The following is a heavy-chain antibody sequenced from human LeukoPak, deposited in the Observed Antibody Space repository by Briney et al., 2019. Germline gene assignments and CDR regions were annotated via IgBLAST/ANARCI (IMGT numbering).Heavy chain of an antibody. J-gene: IGHJ4*02. Sequence: AGGSLRLSCVVSGFSFSDYWMHWVRKAPGKGLVWVSGIKTDGSDRRYADFVKGRFTISRDNAKNTLSLQMNSLRAEDTAVYYCIRDFLTVTTNDYWGQGTLVTVSS. V-gene: IGHV3-74*01. CDR2: IKTDGSDR. D-gene: IGHD4-11*01. CDR3: IRDFLTVTTNDY. CDR1: GFSFSDYW.